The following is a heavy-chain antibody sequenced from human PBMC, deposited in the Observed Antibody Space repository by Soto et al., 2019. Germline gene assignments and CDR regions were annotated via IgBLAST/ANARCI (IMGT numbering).Heavy chain of an antibody. V-gene: IGHV3-72*01. CDR3: ASSPRVRHPLPAAY. CDR1: GFTFSDHN. D-gene: IGHD6-25*01. Sequence: GGSLRLSCAASGFTFSDHNMDWVRQAPGEGLEWVARIRNKANSYTTAYAASVKGRFTISRGNSKNTLSLQMNSLRVEDTAMYYCASSPRVRHPLPAAYWGQGTPVTVS. J-gene: IGHJ4*02. CDR2: IRNKANSYTT.